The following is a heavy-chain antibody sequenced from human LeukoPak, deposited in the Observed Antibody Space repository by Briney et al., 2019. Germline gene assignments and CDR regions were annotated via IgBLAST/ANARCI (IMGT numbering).Heavy chain of an antibody. CDR3: ARKRTKYARVTCGLLHY. Sequence: GESLKISCWASCYSIISNFATSVLQMPGKGLEWMGISYPGDSDTRYSPSFQGHVTISADKSISTAYLQWSSLKASDTAMYYCARKRTKYARVTCGLLHYWGQGTLVTVSS. CDR1: CYSIISNF. V-gene: IGHV5-51*01. D-gene: IGHD3-10*01. J-gene: IGHJ4*02. CDR2: SYPGDSDT.